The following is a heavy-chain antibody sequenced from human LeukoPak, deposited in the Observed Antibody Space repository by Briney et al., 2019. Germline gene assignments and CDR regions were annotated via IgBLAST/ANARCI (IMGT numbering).Heavy chain of an antibody. V-gene: IGHV1-46*01. CDR3: ARENGVYGMDV. CDR2: INPSGGST. Sequence: ASVKVSFKASGYTFTSYYMHWVRQAPRQGLEWMGIINPSGGSTSYAQKFQGRVTMTRDTSTSTVYMELSSLRSEDTAVYYCARENGVYGMDVWGKGTTVTVSS. D-gene: IGHD3-3*01. J-gene: IGHJ6*04. CDR1: GYTFTSYY.